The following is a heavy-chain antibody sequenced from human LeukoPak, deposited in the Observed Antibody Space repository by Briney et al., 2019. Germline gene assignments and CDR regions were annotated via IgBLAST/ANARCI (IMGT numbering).Heavy chain of an antibody. V-gene: IGHV1-69*05. CDR3: ARGTLLWFGELLSWFDP. CDR1: GGTFSSYA. CDR2: IIPIFGTA. J-gene: IGHJ5*02. Sequence: ASVKVSCKASGGTFSSYAISWVRQAPGQGLEWMGGIIPIFGTANYAQKFQGRVTMTRDTSTSTVYMELSSLRSEDTAVYYCARGTLLWFGELLSWFDPWGQGTLVTVSS. D-gene: IGHD3-10*01.